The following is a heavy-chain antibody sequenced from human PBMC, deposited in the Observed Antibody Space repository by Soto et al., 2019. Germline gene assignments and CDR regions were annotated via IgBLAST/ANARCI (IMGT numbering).Heavy chain of an antibody. J-gene: IGHJ6*02. CDR2: IYSGGST. V-gene: IGHV3-53*01. CDR3: AKVGLSAGGSYYNDPGYYYGMDV. Sequence: PGGSMGISCAASGFTVSSNDMSWVRQAPGKGLEWVSVIYSGGSTSYADSVKGRFTISRDNSKNTLYLQRNSLRAEDTAVYYCAKVGLSAGGSYYNDPGYYYGMDVWGQGTTVPVSS. CDR1: GFTVSSND. D-gene: IGHD3-10*01.